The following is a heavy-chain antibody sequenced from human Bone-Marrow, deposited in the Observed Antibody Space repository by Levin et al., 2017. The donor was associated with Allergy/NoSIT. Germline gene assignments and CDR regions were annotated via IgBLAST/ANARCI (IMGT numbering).Heavy chain of an antibody. J-gene: IGHJ6*03. CDR1: GFTSNSS. CDR2: VRSKANNYAT. V-gene: IGHV3-73*01. CDR3: TNMDV. Sequence: GGSLRLSCVASGFTSNSSIHWVRQASGKGLDWVALVRSKANNYATEYVESVRGRFVISRDDSKNTAYLQMSRLRTEDTAVYYCTNMDVWGKGTTVTVSS.